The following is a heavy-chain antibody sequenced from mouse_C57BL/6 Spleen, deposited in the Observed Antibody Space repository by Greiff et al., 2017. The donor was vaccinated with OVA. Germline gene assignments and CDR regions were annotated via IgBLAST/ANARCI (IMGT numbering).Heavy chain of an antibody. D-gene: IGHD2-4*01. Sequence: EVQLVESEGGLVQPGSSMKLSCTASGFTFSAYYMPWVRQVPDKGLEWVANINYDGSSTYYLDSLKSRFIISRDNAKNILYLQMSSLKSEDTATYDCARVGRAYDYVGNYAMDYWGQGTSVTVSA. V-gene: IGHV5-16*01. CDR3: ARVGRAYDYVGNYAMDY. CDR2: INYDGSST. CDR1: GFTFSAYY. J-gene: IGHJ4*01.